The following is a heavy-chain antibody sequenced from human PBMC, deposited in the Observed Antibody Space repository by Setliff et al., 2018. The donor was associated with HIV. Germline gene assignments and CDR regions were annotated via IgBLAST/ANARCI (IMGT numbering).Heavy chain of an antibody. Sequence: ASVKVSCKASGYTFSSYDINWVRQATGQGLEWMGWMSPSTGNTGYVEKFQGRVTMTRNTVTRTAYMEMSSLRSEDTAVYYCARDREYMDVWGKGTTVTVSS. CDR3: ARDREYMDV. CDR2: MSPSTGNT. J-gene: IGHJ6*03. V-gene: IGHV1-8*02. CDR1: GYTFSSYD.